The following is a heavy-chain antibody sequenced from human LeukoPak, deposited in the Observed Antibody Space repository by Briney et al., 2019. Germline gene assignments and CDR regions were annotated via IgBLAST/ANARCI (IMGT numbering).Heavy chain of an antibody. J-gene: IGHJ3*02. D-gene: IGHD3-10*01. CDR1: GGSISTFY. V-gene: IGHV4-59*01. CDR2: IYYTWNT. Sequence: SETLSLTCTVSGGSISTFYWNWIRQPPGKGLEWIGYIYYTWNTNYNPSLKSRVTISLDTSKNQFSLKLSSVTAADTAVYYCARVQSAEYGRAFDMWGQGTLVSVSS. CDR3: ARVQSAEYGRAFDM.